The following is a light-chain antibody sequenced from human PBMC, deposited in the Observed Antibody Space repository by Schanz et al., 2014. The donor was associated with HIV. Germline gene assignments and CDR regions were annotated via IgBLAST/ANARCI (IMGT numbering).Light chain of an antibody. CDR3: QQYHSSRGT. J-gene: IGKJ4*01. Sequence: EIVLTQAPDTLSLSPGERGTLSCRASQSVSSDSLAWFQHKPGQAPRLLIYDASNRATGIPARFSGSGSGTDFTLTISRLEPEDFAVYYCQQYHSSRGTFGGGTKVEIK. V-gene: IGKV3-20*01. CDR1: QSVSSDS. CDR2: DAS.